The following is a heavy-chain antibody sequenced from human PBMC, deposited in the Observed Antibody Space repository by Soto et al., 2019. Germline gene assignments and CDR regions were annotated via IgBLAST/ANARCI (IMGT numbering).Heavy chain of an antibody. D-gene: IGHD3-3*01. Sequence: ASVKVSCKASGYTFTSYDINWVRQATGQGLEWMGWMNPNSGNTGYAQKFQGRVTMTRNTSISTAYMELSSLRSEDTAVYYCARHVYFWSGYYRSQTVRYYYYMDVWGKGTTVTVSS. V-gene: IGHV1-8*01. J-gene: IGHJ6*03. CDR3: ARHVYFWSGYYRSQTVRYYYYMDV. CDR2: MNPNSGNT. CDR1: GYTFTSYD.